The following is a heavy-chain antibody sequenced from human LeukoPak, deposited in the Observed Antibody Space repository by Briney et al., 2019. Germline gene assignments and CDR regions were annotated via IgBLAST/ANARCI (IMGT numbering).Heavy chain of an antibody. CDR3: AREVALNWGYYFDY. D-gene: IGHD7-27*01. Sequence: PGGSLRLSCAASGFTVSSNYMSWVRQAPGKGLEWVSVLYSGGTTYYADSVKGRLTISRDNSKNTLYLQMNSLRPEDTAVYYCAREVALNWGYYFDYWGQGTLVTVSS. CDR1: GFTVSSNY. J-gene: IGHJ4*02. V-gene: IGHV3-66*02. CDR2: LYSGGTT.